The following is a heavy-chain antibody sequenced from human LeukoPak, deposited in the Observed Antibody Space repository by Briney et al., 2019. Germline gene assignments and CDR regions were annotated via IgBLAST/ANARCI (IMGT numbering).Heavy chain of an antibody. V-gene: IGHV4-39*07. Sequence: SETLSLTCTVSGGSISSSSYYWGWIRQPPGKGLEWIGSIYYSGSTYYNPSLKSRVTISVDTSKNQFSLKLSSVTAADTAVYYCASLPLGGAFDIWGQGTMVTVSS. CDR3: ASLPLGGAFDI. CDR2: IYYSGST. J-gene: IGHJ3*02. CDR1: GGSISSSSYY. D-gene: IGHD3-16*01.